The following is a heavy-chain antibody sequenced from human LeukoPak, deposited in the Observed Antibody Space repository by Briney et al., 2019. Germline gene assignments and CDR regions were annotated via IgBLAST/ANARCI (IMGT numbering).Heavy chain of an antibody. Sequence: ASVKVSCKAFGYTFTSNYMHWVRQATGQGLEWMGWMNPNSGNTGYAQKFQGRVTMTRNTSISTAYMELSSLRSEDTAVYYCARLRGYYDSSGYYLYYFDYWGQGTLVTVSS. V-gene: IGHV1-8*02. J-gene: IGHJ4*02. CDR3: ARLRGYYDSSGYYLYYFDY. D-gene: IGHD3-22*01. CDR1: GYTFTSNY. CDR2: MNPNSGNT.